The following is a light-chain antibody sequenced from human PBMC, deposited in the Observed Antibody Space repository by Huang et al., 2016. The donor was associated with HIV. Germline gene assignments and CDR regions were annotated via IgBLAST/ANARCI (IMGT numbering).Light chain of an antibody. CDR3: QQYYSYWT. CDR2: NAS. J-gene: IGKJ1*01. V-gene: IGKV1-5*03. Sequence: DIQMTQSPSTLSASVGDRVTITCRASQSIINWLAWYQQKPGKAPNVLIYNASSLKSGVPSRFSGSGSGTEFTLTISSLQPDDFATYYCQQYYSYWTFGQGTKVEIK. CDR1: QSIINW.